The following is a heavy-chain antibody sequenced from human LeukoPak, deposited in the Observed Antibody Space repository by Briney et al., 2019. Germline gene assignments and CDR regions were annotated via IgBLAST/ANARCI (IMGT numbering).Heavy chain of an antibody. D-gene: IGHD1-26*01. Sequence: GGSLRLSCAASGFTFDDYGMSWVRQAPGKGLEWVSGINWNGGRAGHADSVKGRFTISRDNAKNSLFQQMNSLRAEDTALYYCARDRGGSYMYFQDWGQGTLVTVSS. V-gene: IGHV3-20*04. CDR2: INWNGGRA. CDR3: ARDRGGSYMYFQD. CDR1: GFTFDDYG. J-gene: IGHJ1*01.